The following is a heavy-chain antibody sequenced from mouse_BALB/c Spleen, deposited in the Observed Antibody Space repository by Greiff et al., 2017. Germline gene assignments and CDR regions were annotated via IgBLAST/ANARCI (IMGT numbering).Heavy chain of an antibody. D-gene: IGHD1-1*01. Sequence: QVQLQQPGAELVKPGASVKLSCKASGYTFTSYYMYWVKQRPGQGLEWIGGINPSNGGTNFNEKFKSKATLTVDKSSSTAYMQLSSLTSEDSAVYYCTRAYYYGSSPYAMDYWGQGTSVTVSS. CDR2: INPSNGGT. V-gene: IGHV1S81*02. J-gene: IGHJ4*01. CDR3: TRAYYYGSSPYAMDY. CDR1: GYTFTSYY.